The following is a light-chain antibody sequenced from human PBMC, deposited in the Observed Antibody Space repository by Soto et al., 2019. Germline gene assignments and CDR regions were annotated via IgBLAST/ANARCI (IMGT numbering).Light chain of an antibody. CDR3: QQYHNWLT. V-gene: IGKV3-15*01. Sequence: EVVMTQSPATLSVPPGERATLSCRASQSVSSNLAWYQQKPGQAPRLLIYGASTRATGIPARFSGSGSGTEFTLTISSLQSEDFAVYYCQQYHNWLTFGQGTKVEIK. CDR2: GAS. J-gene: IGKJ1*01. CDR1: QSVSSN.